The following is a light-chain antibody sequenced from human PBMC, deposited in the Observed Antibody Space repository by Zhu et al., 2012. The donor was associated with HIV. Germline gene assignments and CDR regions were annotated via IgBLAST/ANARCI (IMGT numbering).Light chain of an antibody. CDR3: QQYGSAPYT. CDR1: QSVSSSY. CDR2: GAS. J-gene: IGKJ2*01. V-gene: IGKV3-20*01. Sequence: EIVLTQSPGTLSLSPGERATLSCRASQSVSSSYLAWYQQKPGQAPRLLIYGASSRATGIPDRFSGSGSGTDFTLTTSRLEPEDFAVYYCQQYGSAPYTFGPGDRSWRS.